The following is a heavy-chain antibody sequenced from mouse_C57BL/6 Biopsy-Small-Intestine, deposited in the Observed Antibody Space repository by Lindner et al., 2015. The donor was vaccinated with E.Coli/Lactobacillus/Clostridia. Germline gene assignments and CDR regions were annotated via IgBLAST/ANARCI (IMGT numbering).Heavy chain of an antibody. CDR2: IYPGDGDI. Sequence: VQLQESGAEVVKAWGSVKISCKASGYAFSSYWMNWVKQRPGKGLEWIGQIYPGDGDINDNGKFKGKATLTADKSSSTAYMQLSSLTSEDSAVYFCARGPLCAYWGQGTLVTVSA. V-gene: IGHV1-80*01. J-gene: IGHJ3*01. CDR3: ARGPLCAY. CDR1: GYAFSSYW.